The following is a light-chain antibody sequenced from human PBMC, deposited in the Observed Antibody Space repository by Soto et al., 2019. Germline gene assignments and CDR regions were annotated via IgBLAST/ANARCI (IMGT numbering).Light chain of an antibody. CDR1: QSVSGRY. V-gene: IGKV3-20*01. J-gene: IGKJ2*01. CDR3: QQYGSSPPYT. Sequence: ENVLTQSPGTLSLSPGERATLSCRASQSVSGRYLAWYQQKPGQAPRLLIYGASSRATGIPDRFGGSGSGTDFTLTISRLEPEDFAVYYCQQYGSSPPYTFGQGTKLEIK. CDR2: GAS.